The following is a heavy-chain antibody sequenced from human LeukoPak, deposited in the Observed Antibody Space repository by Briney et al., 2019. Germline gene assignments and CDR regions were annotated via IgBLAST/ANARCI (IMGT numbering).Heavy chain of an antibody. J-gene: IGHJ1*01. V-gene: IGHV4-39*01. CDR2: IYYSGST. CDR3: GRTGYYYDSSDYYRAEYFQH. CDR1: GGSISSSSYF. D-gene: IGHD3-22*01. Sequence: SETLSLTCTVSGGSISSSSYFWGWIRQSPGKGLEWIGSIYYSGSTHNNPPLKSRVTIFVDTSKNQISLKLSSVTAADTAVYYCGRTGYYYDSSDYYRAEYFQHWGQGTLVTVSS.